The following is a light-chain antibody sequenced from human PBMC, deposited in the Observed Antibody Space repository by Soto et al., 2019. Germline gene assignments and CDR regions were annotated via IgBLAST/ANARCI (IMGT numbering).Light chain of an antibody. CDR3: QQYNKWPLT. CDR1: QSVSSN. J-gene: IGKJ4*01. V-gene: IGKV3-15*01. Sequence: EIVMTQSPATLSVSPGERATLSCRASQSVSSNLAWYQQKPGQAPRLLIYGVSTRATGIPVRFSGSGSGTEFTLTIGSLQSEDFAVYYCQQYNKWPLTFGGGTEVEI. CDR2: GVS.